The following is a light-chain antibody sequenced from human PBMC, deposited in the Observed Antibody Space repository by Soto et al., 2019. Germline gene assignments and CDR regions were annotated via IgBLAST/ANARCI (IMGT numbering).Light chain of an antibody. Sequence: ENVLTQSPGTLSLSPGDRATLSCRASQSLSRTYIAWYQQQPGQAPRLLIYGASNRATGIPDRFSGSGSGTDFTLTISRLEPEDFAVYYCQQYGGSPPLTFGGGTKVEIK. CDR1: QSLSRTY. V-gene: IGKV3-20*01. CDR3: QQYGGSPPLT. CDR2: GAS. J-gene: IGKJ4*01.